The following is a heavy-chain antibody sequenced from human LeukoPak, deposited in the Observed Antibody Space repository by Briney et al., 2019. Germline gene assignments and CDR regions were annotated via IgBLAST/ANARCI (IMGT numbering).Heavy chain of an antibody. CDR1: GYTFTGYY. V-gene: IGHV1-2*02. J-gene: IGHJ1*01. CDR2: INPNSGGT. Sequence: ASVKVSCKASGYTFTGYYMHWERQAPGQGLEWMGCINPNSGGTNYAQKFQGRVTMTRDTSISTAYMELSRLRSDDTAVYYCAKEAYYYDSSGYSVAAEYFEHWGQGTLVTVSS. CDR3: AKEAYYYDSSGYSVAAEYFEH. D-gene: IGHD3-22*01.